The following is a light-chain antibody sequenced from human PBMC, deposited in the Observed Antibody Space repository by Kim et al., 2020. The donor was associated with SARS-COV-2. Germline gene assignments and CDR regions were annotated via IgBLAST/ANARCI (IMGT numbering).Light chain of an antibody. CDR2: AAS. CDR1: QGISSY. CDR3: QQLNSYPRLT. J-gene: IGKJ4*01. Sequence: DIQLTQFPSFLSASVGDRVTITCRASQGISSYLAWYQQKPGKAPKLLIYAASTLQSGVPSRFSGSGSGTEFTLTISSLQPEDFATYYCQQLNSYPRLTFGGGTKLEI. V-gene: IGKV1-9*01.